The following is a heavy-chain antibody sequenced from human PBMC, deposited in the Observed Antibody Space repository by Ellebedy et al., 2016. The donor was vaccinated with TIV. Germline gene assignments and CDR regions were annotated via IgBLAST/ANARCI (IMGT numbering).Heavy chain of an antibody. J-gene: IGHJ4*02. CDR1: GFTFSDHA. CDR3: VNLDSSGFYYGRLDY. CDR2: ITAGGAST. Sequence: GGSLRLSCAASGFTFSDHAMSWVRQTPGKGLEWVSGITAGGASTHYVDSVKGRFTISRDNSKKTLSLQMNSLRAEDTAVYYWVNLDSSGFYYGRLDYWGQGTLVTVSS. V-gene: IGHV3-23*01. D-gene: IGHD3-22*01.